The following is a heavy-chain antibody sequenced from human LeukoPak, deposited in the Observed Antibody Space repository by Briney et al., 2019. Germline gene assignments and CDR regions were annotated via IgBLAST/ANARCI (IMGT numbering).Heavy chain of an antibody. V-gene: IGHV1-18*01. CDR3: ARAGYSYGSAWFDP. CDR2: ISAYNGNT. J-gene: IGHJ5*02. D-gene: IGHD5-18*01. Sequence: ASVKVSCKASGYTFTSYGISWVRQAPGQGLEWMGWISAYNGNTNYAQKLQGRVTMTTDTSTSTAHMELRSLRSDDTAVYYCARAGYSYGSAWFDPWGQGTLVAVSS. CDR1: GYTFTSYG.